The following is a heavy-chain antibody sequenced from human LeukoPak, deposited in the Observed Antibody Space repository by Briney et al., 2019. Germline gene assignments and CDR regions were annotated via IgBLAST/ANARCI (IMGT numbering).Heavy chain of an antibody. CDR3: ARGLEDYYYMDV. D-gene: IGHD5-24*01. Sequence: SETLSLTCAVYGGSFSGYYWSWIRQPPGKGLEWIGEINHSGSTNYNPSLKSRVTISVDTSKNQFSLKLSSVTAADTAVYYCARGLEDYYYMDVWGEGTTVTVSS. V-gene: IGHV4-34*01. CDR2: INHSGST. J-gene: IGHJ6*03. CDR1: GGSFSGYY.